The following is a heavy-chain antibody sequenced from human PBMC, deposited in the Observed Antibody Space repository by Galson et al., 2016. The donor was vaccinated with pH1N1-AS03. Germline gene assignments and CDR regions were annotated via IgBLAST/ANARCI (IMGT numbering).Heavy chain of an antibody. V-gene: IGHV3-7*01. J-gene: IGHJ4*02. Sequence: SLRLPCAASGFTFSTYCMSWVRQAPGKGLEWVANIKQDGSEKFYVDPLKGRFTISRDNAKNSLYLQMSSLRAEDTAIYYCARGAPGDHLLSPLWNWGQGTLVTVSS. D-gene: IGHD2-2*01. CDR1: GFTFSTYC. CDR2: IKQDGSEK. CDR3: ARGAPGDHLLSPLWN.